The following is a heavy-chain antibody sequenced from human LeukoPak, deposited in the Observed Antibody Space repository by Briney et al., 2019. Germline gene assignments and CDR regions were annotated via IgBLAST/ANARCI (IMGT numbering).Heavy chain of an antibody. CDR2: MNPNSGNT. Sequence: ASVKVSCKASGYTFTSYDINWVRQATGQGLEWMGWMNPNSGNTGYARKFQGRVTMTRNTSISTAYMELSSLRSEDTAVYYCARGCWHGVRNWFDPWGQGTLVTVSS. CDR1: GYTFTSYD. J-gene: IGHJ5*02. CDR3: ARGCWHGVRNWFDP. D-gene: IGHD2-15*01. V-gene: IGHV1-8*01.